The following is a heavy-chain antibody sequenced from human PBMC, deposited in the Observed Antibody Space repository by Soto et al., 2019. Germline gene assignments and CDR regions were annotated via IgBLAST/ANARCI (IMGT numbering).Heavy chain of an antibody. J-gene: IGHJ4*02. CDR3: ARQRLIRLKPDFDI. CDR1: GGSTSDKSYF. CDR2: MYYSGSS. V-gene: IGHV4-39*01. D-gene: IGHD1-1*01. Sequence: SETLSLTCSVPGGSTSDKSYFWGWVRQSPGKGLEWIGSMYYSGSSYYNPSLKSRVAISVDTSKNQFSLKLRSVTAADTAVYFRARQRLIRLKPDFDIWGQGTLVTDS.